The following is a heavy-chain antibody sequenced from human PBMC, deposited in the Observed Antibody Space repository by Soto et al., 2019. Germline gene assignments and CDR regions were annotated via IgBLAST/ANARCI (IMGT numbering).Heavy chain of an antibody. CDR3: AKDRALENQTPYGMDV. D-gene: IGHD2-2*01. J-gene: IGHJ6*02. CDR1: EFTFSHYP. CDR2: ISSDGSLE. Sequence: QERLVESGGGVVHPGTSLRLSCTASEFTFSHYPLQWIRQAPGRGLEWVAAISSDGSLEYYADSVKGRFTISRDNSKNRLYLQMDGLRVDDTAVYYCAKDRALENQTPYGMDVWGQGTTVTV. V-gene: IGHV3-30-3*01.